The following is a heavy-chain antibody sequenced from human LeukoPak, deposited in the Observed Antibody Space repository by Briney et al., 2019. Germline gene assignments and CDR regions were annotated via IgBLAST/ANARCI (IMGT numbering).Heavy chain of an antibody. V-gene: IGHV1-2*02. J-gene: IGHJ6*02. D-gene: IGHD3-10*01. CDR3: ARVPSMIRGVVNYGMDV. CDR1: GYSFTGYF. Sequence: AAVKVSRKSSGYSFTGYFMHWVRQAPGQGLEWIGWINPNSGDTKYAQRFQGRVTMTRATSINTAYMELRRLTSDDTAVDYCARVPSMIRGVVNYGMDVWGQGTTVTVSS. CDR2: INPNSGDT.